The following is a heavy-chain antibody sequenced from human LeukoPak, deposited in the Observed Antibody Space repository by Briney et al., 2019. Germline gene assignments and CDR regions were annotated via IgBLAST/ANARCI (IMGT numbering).Heavy chain of an antibody. Sequence: PGGSLRLSCAASGFTFSSYAMSWVRQAPGKGLEWVSAISCSGGSTYYADSVKGRFTISRDNSKNTLYLQMNSLRAEDTAVYYCAKVGGDIVVVPAAMQFDYWGQGTLVTVSS. V-gene: IGHV3-23*01. J-gene: IGHJ4*02. CDR2: ISCSGGST. D-gene: IGHD2-2*01. CDR3: AKVGGDIVVVPAAMQFDY. CDR1: GFTFSSYA.